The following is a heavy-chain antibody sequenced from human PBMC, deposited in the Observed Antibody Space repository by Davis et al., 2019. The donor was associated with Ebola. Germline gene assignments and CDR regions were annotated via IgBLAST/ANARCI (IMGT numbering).Heavy chain of an antibody. V-gene: IGHV3-30*03. CDR3: APAGYCSSTSCYLFVLEY. CDR2: ISYDGSNK. CDR1: GFTFSSYG. D-gene: IGHD2-2*01. Sequence: PGGSLRLSCAASGFTFSSYGMHWVRQAPGKGLEWVAVISYDGSNKYYADSVKGRFTISRDNSKNTLYLQMNSLRAEDTAVYYCAPAGYCSSTSCYLFVLEYWGQGTLVTVSS. J-gene: IGHJ4*02.